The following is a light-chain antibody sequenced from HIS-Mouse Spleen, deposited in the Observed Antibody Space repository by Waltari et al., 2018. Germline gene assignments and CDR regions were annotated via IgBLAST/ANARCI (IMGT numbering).Light chain of an antibody. CDR2: YDD. Sequence: ELTQPPSVSVSPGQTARITCSGDALPKKYAYWYQQLPGKAPKLLIYYDDLLPSGVSDRFSGSKSGTSASLAISGLQSEDEADYYCAAWDDRLNGVVFGGGTKLTVL. J-gene: IGLJ2*01. CDR3: AAWDDRLNGVV. CDR1: LPKKYA. V-gene: IGLV1-36*01.